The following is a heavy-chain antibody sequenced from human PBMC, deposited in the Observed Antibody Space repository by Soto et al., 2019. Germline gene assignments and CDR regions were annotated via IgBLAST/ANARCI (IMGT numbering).Heavy chain of an antibody. CDR1: GFTLSSYV. CDR2: IDGGGGGT. CDR3: AKGPEQLVHGVFDY. D-gene: IGHD6-6*01. V-gene: IGHV3-23*01. J-gene: IGHJ4*02. Sequence: EVQLLDSGGGLVQPGGSLRLSCAASGFTLSSYVMSWVRRAPGKGLEWVSGIDGGGGGTYYADSVQGRFTISRDNSKNTLYLQMNSLRAEDTAVYYCAKGPEQLVHGVFDYWGQGTLVAVSS.